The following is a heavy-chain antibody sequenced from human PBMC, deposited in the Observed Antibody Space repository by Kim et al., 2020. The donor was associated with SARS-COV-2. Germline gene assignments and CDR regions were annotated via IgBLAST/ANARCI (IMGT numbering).Heavy chain of an antibody. J-gene: IGHJ4*02. Sequence: GGSLRLSCAASGFTFSSYAMSWVRQAPGKGLEWVSAISGSGGSTYYADSVKGRFTISRDNSKNTLYLQMNSLRAEDTAVYYCAKAKGSIQLWLVGDYWGQGTLVTVSS. D-gene: IGHD5-18*01. CDR1: GFTFSSYA. CDR3: AKAKGSIQLWLVGDY. V-gene: IGHV3-23*01. CDR2: ISGSGGST.